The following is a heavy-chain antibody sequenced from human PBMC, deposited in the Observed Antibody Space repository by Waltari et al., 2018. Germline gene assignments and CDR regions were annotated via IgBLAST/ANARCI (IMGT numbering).Heavy chain of an antibody. V-gene: IGHV4-39*01. J-gene: IGHJ4*02. CDR1: GVAIHSDPYY. CDR3: ARLYSGTRPPDF. CDR2: IFYRGST. Sequence: QLQLQESGPGLVKPWETLSLTCTVSGVAIHSDPYYFGCNRQPPGKGLEWIASIFYRGSTYNTPSLKSRVTISVETSKNQFSLKLSSVTAADTAVYYCARLYSGTRPPDFWGQGTLVTVSS. D-gene: IGHD2-2*01.